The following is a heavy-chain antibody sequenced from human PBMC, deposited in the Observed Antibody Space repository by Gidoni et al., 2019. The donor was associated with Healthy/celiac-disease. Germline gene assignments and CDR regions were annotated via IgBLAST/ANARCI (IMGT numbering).Heavy chain of an antibody. J-gene: IGHJ4*02. V-gene: IGHV3-66*02. CDR1: GFPVSSNY. Sequence: EVQLVESGGGLVQPGGSLRLSCAASGFPVSSNYMSWVRQAPGKGLEWVSVIYSGGSTYYADSVKGRFTISRDNSKNTLYLQMNSLRAEDTAVYYCARDPGYYYDSSGGWGQGTLVTVSS. D-gene: IGHD3-22*01. CDR2: IYSGGST. CDR3: ARDPGYYYDSSGG.